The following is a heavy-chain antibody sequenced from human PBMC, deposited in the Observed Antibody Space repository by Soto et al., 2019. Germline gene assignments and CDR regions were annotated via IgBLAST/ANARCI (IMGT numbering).Heavy chain of an antibody. V-gene: IGHV3-21*01. CDR1: GFTFSSYS. CDR3: ARADVVVVAAFSQYGMDV. J-gene: IGHJ6*02. D-gene: IGHD2-15*01. CDR2: ISSSSSYI. Sequence: EVQLVESGGGLVKPGGSLRLSCAASGFTFSSYSMNWVRQAPGKGLEWVSAISSSSSYIYYADSVKGRFTISRDNAKNSLYLQMNSLRAEETAVYYCARADVVVVAAFSQYGMDVWGQGTTVTVSS.